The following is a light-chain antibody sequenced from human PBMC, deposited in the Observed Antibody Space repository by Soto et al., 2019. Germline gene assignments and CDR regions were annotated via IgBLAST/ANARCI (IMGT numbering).Light chain of an antibody. V-gene: IGKV1-12*01. CDR1: QGISRW. CDR2: AAF. CDR3: QQANSFPPT. Sequence: DIQMTQSPSSVSASVGDRVTITCRASQGISRWLAWYQQKPGKAPNLLIYAAFSLQSGVPSRFSGSGSGTYFSLTISSLQPEDFATYFCQQANSFPPTFGQGTKV. J-gene: IGKJ1*01.